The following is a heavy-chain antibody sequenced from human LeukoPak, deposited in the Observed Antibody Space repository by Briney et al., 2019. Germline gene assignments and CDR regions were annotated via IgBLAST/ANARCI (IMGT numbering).Heavy chain of an antibody. CDR2: ISAHDGTR. Sequence: ASVKVSCKASGYTFTNYGITWVRQAPGQGLEWMGWISAHDGTRNYALKHEDRVTMTTDTSTSTAYMELRGLRSDDTAVYYCARWSGGSDWLYHYGMDVWGQGTTVTVSS. V-gene: IGHV1-18*01. J-gene: IGHJ6*02. D-gene: IGHD6-19*01. CDR1: GYTFTNYG. CDR3: ARWSGGSDWLYHYGMDV.